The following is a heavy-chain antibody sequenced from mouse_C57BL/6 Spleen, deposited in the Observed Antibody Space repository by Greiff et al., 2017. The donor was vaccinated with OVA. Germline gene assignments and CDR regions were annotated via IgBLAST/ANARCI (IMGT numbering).Heavy chain of an antibody. Sequence: QVQLKQPGAELVRPGSSVKLSCKASGYTFTSYWMPWVKQRPIQGLEWIGNIDPSDSESHYNQKFKDKATLTVDKSSSTAYMQLSSLTSEDSAVYYCSSDGNYDFDDWGQGTTRTVSS. CDR1: GYTFTSYW. D-gene: IGHD2-1*01. J-gene: IGHJ2*01. V-gene: IGHV1-52*01. CDR2: IDPSDSES. CDR3: SSDGNYDFDD.